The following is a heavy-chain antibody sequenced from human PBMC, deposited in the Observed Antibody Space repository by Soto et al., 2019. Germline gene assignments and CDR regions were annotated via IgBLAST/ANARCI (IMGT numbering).Heavy chain of an antibody. CDR1: RGTFSSYA. CDR3: ARGHVDTAMVTDAFDI. Sequence: SAKLSCKDSRGTFSSYAISWVRQAPEQGLEWMGGIIPIFGTANYAQKFQGRVTITADESTSTAYMELSSLRSEDTAVYYCARGHVDTAMVTDAFDIWGQGTMVTGSS. J-gene: IGHJ3*02. V-gene: IGHV1-69*13. D-gene: IGHD5-18*01. CDR2: IIPIFGTA.